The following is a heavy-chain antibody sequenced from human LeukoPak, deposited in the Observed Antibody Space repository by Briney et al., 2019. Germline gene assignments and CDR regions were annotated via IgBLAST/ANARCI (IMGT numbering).Heavy chain of an antibody. V-gene: IGHV4-59*01. D-gene: IGHD3-10*01. CDR3: AREGVRGVMSPYFYYGMDV. J-gene: IGHJ6*02. CDR1: GGSISSYY. CDR2: IFYSGTT. Sequence: PSETLSLTCTVSGGSISSYYWSWIRQPPGKGLEWIGYIFYSGTTYYNPSLKSRVTMSVDTPKNQFSLKLTSVTAADTAVYYCAREGVRGVMSPYFYYGMDVRGQGTTVIVSS.